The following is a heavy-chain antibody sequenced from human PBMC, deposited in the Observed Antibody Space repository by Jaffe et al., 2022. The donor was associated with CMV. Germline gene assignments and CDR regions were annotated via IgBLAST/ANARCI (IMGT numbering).Heavy chain of an antibody. Sequence: QVQLQQWGAGLLKPSETLSLTCAVYGGSFSDYYWSWIRQPPGKGLEWIGEINHSGSTNYNPSLKSRVTISVDTSKNQFSLKLSSVTAADTAVYYCARWRGGYYYYYMDVWGKGTTVTVSS. D-gene: IGHD3-3*01. CDR3: ARWRGGYYYYYMDV. V-gene: IGHV4-34*01. J-gene: IGHJ6*03. CDR2: INHSGST. CDR1: GGSFSDYY.